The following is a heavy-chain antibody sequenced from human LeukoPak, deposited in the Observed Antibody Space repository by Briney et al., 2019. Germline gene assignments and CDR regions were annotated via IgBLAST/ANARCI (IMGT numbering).Heavy chain of an antibody. D-gene: IGHD4-17*01. CDR1: GFSISTNFYY. Sequence: MSSETLSLTCAVSGFSISTNFYYWGWIRQPPGKGLEWIGSLYYTGSTFYNPSLKSRVTISVDMSKNQFSLKLTSVTAADTAVYYCARAGYGENWFDPWGQGALVTVSS. V-gene: IGHV4-39*07. CDR2: LYYTGST. CDR3: ARAGYGENWFDP. J-gene: IGHJ5*02.